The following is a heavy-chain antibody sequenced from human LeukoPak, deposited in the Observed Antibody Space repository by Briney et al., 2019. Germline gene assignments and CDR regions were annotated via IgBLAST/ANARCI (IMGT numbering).Heavy chain of an antibody. CDR1: GGSISSYY. CDR2: IYTSGST. J-gene: IGHJ5*02. V-gene: IGHV4-4*07. Sequence: KPSETLSLTCTVSGGSISSYYWSWIRQPAGKGLEWIGRIYTSGSTNYNPSLKSRVTMSVDTSKNQFSLKLSSVTAADTAVYYCAREFDAGVVDSWFDPWGQGTLVTVSS. CDR3: AREFDAGVVDSWFDP. D-gene: IGHD2/OR15-2a*01.